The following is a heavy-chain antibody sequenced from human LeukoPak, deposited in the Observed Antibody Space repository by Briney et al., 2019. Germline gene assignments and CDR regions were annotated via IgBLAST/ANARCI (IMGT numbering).Heavy chain of an antibody. V-gene: IGHV3-30-3*01. Sequence: PGRSLRLSCAASGFTFSSYAMHWVRQAPGKGLEWVAVISYDGSNKYYADSVKGRFTISRDNSKNTLYLQMNSLRAEDTAVYYCAKDLWFGKSSQDYWGQGTLVTVSS. CDR1: GFTFSSYA. D-gene: IGHD3-10*01. CDR2: ISYDGSNK. CDR3: AKDLWFGKSSQDY. J-gene: IGHJ4*02.